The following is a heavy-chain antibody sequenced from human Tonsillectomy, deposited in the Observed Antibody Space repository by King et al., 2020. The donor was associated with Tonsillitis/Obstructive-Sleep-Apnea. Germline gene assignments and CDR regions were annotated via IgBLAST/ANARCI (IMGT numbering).Heavy chain of an antibody. CDR1: GGSISSNSYY. CDR3: ARQSRDSYRGDYSYFMDV. J-gene: IGHJ6*03. V-gene: IGHV4-39*01. D-gene: IGHD2-21*02. CDR2: IYYSGIT. Sequence: QLQESGPGLVKPSETLSLTCVVSGGSISSNSYYWGWIRQPPGKGLEWTGSIYYSGITYYNPSLESRVPISVDTSKNQFSLKLSSVAAADTAVYYCARQSRDSYRGDYSYFMDVWGKGTTVTVSS.